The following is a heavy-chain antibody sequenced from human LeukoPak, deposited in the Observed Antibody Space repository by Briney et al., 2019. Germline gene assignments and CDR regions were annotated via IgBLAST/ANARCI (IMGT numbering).Heavy chain of an antibody. V-gene: IGHV4-38-2*01. CDR1: GYSISTGYY. CDR3: ARLYGGNSMDY. CDR2: IFHSGST. D-gene: IGHD4-23*01. J-gene: IGHJ4*01. Sequence: SETLSLTCVVSGYSISTGYYGGWIRQPPGKGLEWIVYIFHSGSTYYNPSLESRVTISVDTSKKQFSLKRSSVTAADTAVYYCARLYGGNSMDYWGQGTLVTVSS.